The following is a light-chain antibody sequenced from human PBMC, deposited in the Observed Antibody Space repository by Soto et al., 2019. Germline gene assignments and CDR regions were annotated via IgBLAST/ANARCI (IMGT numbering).Light chain of an antibody. V-gene: IGKV3-15*01. CDR2: DAS. CDR3: QQYQNWPPIT. Sequence: EILLTQSPATLSLSPGERATLSCRASQSVSSYLAWYQQKPGQAPRLLIYDASTRTTGIPARFSGSGSGTEFTLTISSLQSEDFAVYYCQQYQNWPPITFGQGTRLEIK. CDR1: QSVSSY. J-gene: IGKJ5*01.